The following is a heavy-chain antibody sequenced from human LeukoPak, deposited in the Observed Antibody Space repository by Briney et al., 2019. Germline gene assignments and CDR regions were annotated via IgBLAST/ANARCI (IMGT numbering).Heavy chain of an antibody. CDR3: AKGTHSSSWHWYDP. Sequence: KSGGSLRLSCAASGFIFSDYYMTWIRQAPGKGLEWLSYIDSSGDVIYYADSVKGRFTISRDNAKNSLYLQMNSLRAEDTAVYYCAKGTHSSSWHWYDPWGQGTLVTVSS. CDR1: GFIFSDYY. V-gene: IGHV3-11*01. CDR2: IDSSGDVI. J-gene: IGHJ5*02. D-gene: IGHD6-13*01.